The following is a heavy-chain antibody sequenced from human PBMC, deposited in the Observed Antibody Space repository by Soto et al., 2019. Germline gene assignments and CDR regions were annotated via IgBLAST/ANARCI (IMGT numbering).Heavy chain of an antibody. CDR1: GFTFSSYA. J-gene: IGHJ3*02. CDR2: ISYDGSNK. Sequence: GGSLRLSCAASGFTFSSYAMHWVRQAPGKGLEWVAVISYDGSNKYYADSVKGRFTISRDNSKNTLYLQMNSLRAEDTAVYYCARGLTYYYDSSGYYSPVGSQPPNAFDIWGQGTMVTVSS. CDR3: ARGLTYYYDSSGYYSPVGSQPPNAFDI. V-gene: IGHV3-30-3*01. D-gene: IGHD3-22*01.